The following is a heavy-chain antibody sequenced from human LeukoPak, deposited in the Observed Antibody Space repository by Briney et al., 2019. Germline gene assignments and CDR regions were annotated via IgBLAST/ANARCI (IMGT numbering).Heavy chain of an antibody. CDR2: IYHSGST. D-gene: IGHD3-10*01. J-gene: IGHJ4*02. CDR1: GGSISSGGYS. Sequence: SETLSLTCAVSGGSISSGGYSWSWIRQPPGKGLEWIGYIYHSGSTYYNPSLKSRVTISVDTSKNQFSLKLSSVTAADTAVYYCARDSPAHTSYYYGSGSYKSGFDYWGQGTLVTVSS. V-gene: IGHV4-30-2*05. CDR3: ARDSPAHTSYYYGSGSYKSGFDY.